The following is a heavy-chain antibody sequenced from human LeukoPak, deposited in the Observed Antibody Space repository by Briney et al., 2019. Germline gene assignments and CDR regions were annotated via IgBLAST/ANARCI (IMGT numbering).Heavy chain of an antibody. J-gene: IGHJ5*02. Sequence: GGSLRLSCAASGFTFGSYWMHWVRQAPGKGLVWVSRVNGDGSSTSYADSVKGRFTISRDNAKNTLYLQMNSLRAEDTAVYFCARAKAVAGSAGDNWFDPWGQGALVTVSS. D-gene: IGHD6-19*01. CDR1: GFTFGSYW. CDR3: ARAKAVAGSAGDNWFDP. V-gene: IGHV3-74*01. CDR2: VNGDGSST.